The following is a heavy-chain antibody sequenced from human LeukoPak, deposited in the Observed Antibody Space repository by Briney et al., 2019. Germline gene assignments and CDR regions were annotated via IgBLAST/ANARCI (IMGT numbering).Heavy chain of an antibody. CDR3: ANGNRCTSPNCLGYYYFYMDV. Sequence: PGGSLRLSCAASAFTFSDYWMTWVRQAPGKGLEWVANIKQDASEKYYVDSVKGRFTISRDNSKNTLYLQMNSLRAEDTAVYYCANGNRCTSPNCLGYYYFYMDVWGKGTTVTVSS. J-gene: IGHJ6*03. D-gene: IGHD2-8*01. CDR1: AFTFSDYW. CDR2: IKQDASEK. V-gene: IGHV3-7*03.